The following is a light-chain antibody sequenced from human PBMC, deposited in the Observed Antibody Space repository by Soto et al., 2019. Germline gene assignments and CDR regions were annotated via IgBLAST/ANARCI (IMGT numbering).Light chain of an antibody. Sequence: QSVLTQPPSASGTPGQRVTISCSGSSSNIGSNTVNWYQQLPGPAPKLLIYSNNQRPSGVPDRFSGSKSGTSASLAISGLQSEDEADYYCAACDDSLNGPVFGGGTKVTVL. CDR2: SNN. CDR1: SSNIGSNT. J-gene: IGLJ2*01. CDR3: AACDDSLNGPV. V-gene: IGLV1-44*01.